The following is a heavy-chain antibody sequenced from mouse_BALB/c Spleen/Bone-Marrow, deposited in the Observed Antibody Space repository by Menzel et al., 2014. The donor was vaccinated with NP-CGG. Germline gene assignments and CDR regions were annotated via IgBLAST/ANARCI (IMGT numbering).Heavy chain of an antibody. J-gene: IGHJ4*01. CDR2: IYPGDGDT. Sequence: VQLQQSGPELVKPGASVKISCKASGYAFSTSWMNWVKQRPGQGLEWIGRIYPGDGDTNYNGTFKGKATLTADKSSSTAYMQLSSLTSVDAAVYFCARSDRYRTMDYWGQGTPVTVSS. CDR3: ARSDRYRTMDY. D-gene: IGHD2-3*01. V-gene: IGHV1-82*01. CDR1: GYAFSTSW.